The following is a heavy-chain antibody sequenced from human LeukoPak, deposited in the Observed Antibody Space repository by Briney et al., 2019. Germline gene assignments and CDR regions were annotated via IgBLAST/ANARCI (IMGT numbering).Heavy chain of an antibody. Sequence: GGSLRLSCAASGFTFSSYGMHWVRQAPGKGLEWVAVISYDGSNKYYADSVKGRFTISRDNSKNTLYLQMNSLRAEDTAVYYCARDRPYYGSGRRSWFDPWGQGTLVTVSS. J-gene: IGHJ5*02. CDR1: GFTFSSYG. D-gene: IGHD3-10*01. CDR3: ARDRPYYGSGRRSWFDP. CDR2: ISYDGSNK. V-gene: IGHV3-30*19.